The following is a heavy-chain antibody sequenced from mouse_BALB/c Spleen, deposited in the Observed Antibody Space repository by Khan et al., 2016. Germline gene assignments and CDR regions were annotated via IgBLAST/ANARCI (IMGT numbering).Heavy chain of an antibody. D-gene: IGHD4-1*01. CDR2: FYPLSGSI. Sequence: QVRLQQSGAGLVKPGASVKLSCKASGYTFTEYIIHWVKQRSGQGLEWIGWFYPLSGSIKYNEKFKDKATLTADKSSSTVYMELSRLTSEDSAVSFSARQDGNPHYAMDYWGQGTSVTVSS. CDR1: GYTFTEYI. CDR3: ARQDGNPHYAMDY. V-gene: IGHV1-62-2*01. J-gene: IGHJ4*01.